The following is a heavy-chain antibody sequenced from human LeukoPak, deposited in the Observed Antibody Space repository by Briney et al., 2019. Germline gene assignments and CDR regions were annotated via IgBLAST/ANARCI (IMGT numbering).Heavy chain of an antibody. J-gene: IGHJ3*01. Sequence: TSETLSLTCTVSSGSISSSSYYWSWIRQRPVKGLEWLGYIYYTGNTYFSPSLKSRVDISVDTSKNQLSLKLSSVTAADTAIYYCARSPSGFSFDLWGQGTMVTVSS. CDR3: ARSPSGFSFDL. D-gene: IGHD3-22*01. CDR1: SGSISSSSYY. CDR2: IYYTGNT. V-gene: IGHV4-31*03.